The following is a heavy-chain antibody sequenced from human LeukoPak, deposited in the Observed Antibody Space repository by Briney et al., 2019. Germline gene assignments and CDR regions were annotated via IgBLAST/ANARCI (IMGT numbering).Heavy chain of an antibody. CDR3: ARPPRSQLLCAFDY. V-gene: IGHV3-23*01. Sequence: GGSPRLSRAASGFTFSTYAMNGVRLAPGRGLEWVSYSSGSSFNTYYANSVNVWFTVSKDKFTITLFLQMNSLIAVDSAVYFCARPPRSQLLCAFDYWGLGTLVTVSS. D-gene: IGHD2-2*01. J-gene: IGHJ4*02. CDR2: SSGSSFNT. CDR1: GFTFSTYA.